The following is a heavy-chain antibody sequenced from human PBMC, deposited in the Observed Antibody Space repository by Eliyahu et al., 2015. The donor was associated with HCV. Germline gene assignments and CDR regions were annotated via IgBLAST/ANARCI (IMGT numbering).Heavy chain of an antibody. CDR2: INHSGST. Sequence: QVQLQQWGAGLLKPSETLSLTCAVYGGSFSGYYWSWIRQPPGKGLEWIGEINHSGSTKHQPSLKSRLTISVDMSKNQFSLKLSSVTAADTAVYYCARDKSYSNYVILFDYWGQGTLVTVSS. V-gene: IGHV4-34*01. CDR1: GGSFSGYY. J-gene: IGHJ4*02. CDR3: ARDKSYSNYVILFDY. D-gene: IGHD4-11*01.